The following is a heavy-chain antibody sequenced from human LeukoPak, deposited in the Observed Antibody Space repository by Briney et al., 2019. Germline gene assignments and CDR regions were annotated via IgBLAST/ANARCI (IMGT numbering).Heavy chain of an antibody. Sequence: QTLSLTCAISVDSVSSSSGAANWVRQSPSRGLEWLARTYYRSKWYNDYAVSVKSRITITRDTSKNQFSLQLNSVTPEDTAIYYCARDPGGGGFDPWGQGTLVTVSS. D-gene: IGHD3-16*01. CDR1: VDSVSSSSGA. J-gene: IGHJ5*02. CDR3: ARDPGGGGFDP. CDR2: TYYRSKWYN. V-gene: IGHV6-1*01.